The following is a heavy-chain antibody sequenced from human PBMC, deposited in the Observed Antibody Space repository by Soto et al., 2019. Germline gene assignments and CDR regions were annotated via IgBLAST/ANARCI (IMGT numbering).Heavy chain of an antibody. J-gene: IGHJ4*02. Sequence: PGGSLRLSCEASWFVFRTFRMHWVRRAPGKGLEWLATIRFDGSTARYAESVRGRFKISRDNSMNTLYLQLDRLRVEDTAVYYCVRDRPNTESLTGYFDTWGQGTTVTVSS. CDR1: WFVFRTFR. CDR3: VRDRPNTESLTGYFDT. D-gene: IGHD3-9*01. CDR2: IRFDGSTA. V-gene: IGHV3-33*01.